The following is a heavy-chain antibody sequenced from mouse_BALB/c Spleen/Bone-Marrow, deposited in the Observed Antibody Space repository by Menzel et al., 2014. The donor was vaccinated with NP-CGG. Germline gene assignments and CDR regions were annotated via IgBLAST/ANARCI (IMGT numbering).Heavy chain of an antibody. V-gene: IGHV14-3*02. CDR2: IDPMNGNT. Sequence: EVQLQESGAELVKPGASVKLSCTASGFNFTDTYMHWVKQRPEQGLEWLGLIDPMNGNTKSDPKYQGKATITADTSTYTGCLQHSSLPSEEEAVYYCGSCYKGSCLFAYWGQGTLGTVSA. CDR1: GFNFTDTY. CDR3: GSCYKGSCLFAY. D-gene: IGHD2-12*01. J-gene: IGHJ3*01.